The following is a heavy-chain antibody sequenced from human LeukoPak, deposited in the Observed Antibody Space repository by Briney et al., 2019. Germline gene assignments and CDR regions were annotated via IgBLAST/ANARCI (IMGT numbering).Heavy chain of an antibody. D-gene: IGHD2-21*02. CDR2: IIGSGGST. V-gene: IGHV3-23*01. Sequence: PGGSLRLSCAASGFTFSSYAMSWVRQAPGKGLEWVSVIIGSGGSTYYADSVKGRFTISRDNSKNTLYLQMNSLRAEDTAVYYCARDHRAYCGGDCSSDYWGQGTLVTVSS. CDR1: GFTFSSYA. CDR3: ARDHRAYCGGDCSSDY. J-gene: IGHJ4*02.